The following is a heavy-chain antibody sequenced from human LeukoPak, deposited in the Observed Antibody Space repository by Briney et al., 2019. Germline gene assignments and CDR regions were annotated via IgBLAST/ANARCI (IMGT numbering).Heavy chain of an antibody. V-gene: IGHV3-11*04. J-gene: IGHJ4*02. CDR1: GFTFSDYY. Sequence: GGSLRLSCAASGFTFSDYYMTWIRQAPGKGLEWISYISTSAGTIYYADSVKGRFTISRDNSKNTLYLQMNSLRAEDTAVYYCARDLSGSFDYWGQGTLVTVSS. CDR2: ISTSAGTI. CDR3: ARDLSGSFDY. D-gene: IGHD6-19*01.